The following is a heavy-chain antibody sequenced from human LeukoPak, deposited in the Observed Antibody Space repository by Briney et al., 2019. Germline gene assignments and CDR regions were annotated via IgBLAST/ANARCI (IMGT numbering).Heavy chain of an antibody. CDR1: GFTFSNYG. V-gene: IGHV3-30*18. J-gene: IGHJ6*02. CDR2: ISYDGSNK. CDR3: AKDNARWGYCSGGRCSPGGYYYYGMDV. Sequence: GGSLRLSCAASGFTFSNYGMHWVRQAPGKGLEWEAVISYDGSNKYYADSVKGRFTISRDNSKNTLYLQMNSLRAEDTAVYYCAKDNARWGYCSGGRCSPGGYYYYGMDVWGQGTTVTVSS. D-gene: IGHD2-15*01.